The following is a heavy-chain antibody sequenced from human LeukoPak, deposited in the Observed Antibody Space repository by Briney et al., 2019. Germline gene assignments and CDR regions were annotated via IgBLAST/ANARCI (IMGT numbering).Heavy chain of an antibody. D-gene: IGHD6-6*01. CDR2: IFPGDSDT. CDR1: GYSFTNYW. CDR3: ARHAVDYSLSSPWRY. Sequence: GESLKISCKGSGYSFTNYWIGWVRQMPGKGLEWMGIIFPGDSDTTYSPSFQSQVTISADKSISTAYLQWSSLKASDTAMYYCARHAVDYSLSSPWRYWGQGTLVTVSS. V-gene: IGHV5-51*01. J-gene: IGHJ4*02.